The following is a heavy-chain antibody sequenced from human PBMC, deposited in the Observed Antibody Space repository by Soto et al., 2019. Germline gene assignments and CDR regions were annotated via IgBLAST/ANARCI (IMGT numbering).Heavy chain of an antibody. D-gene: IGHD6-13*01. Sequence: GGSLRLSCAASGFTFSSYAMSWVRQAPGKGLEWVSDISGSGGSTYYADSVKGRFTISRDNSKNTLYLQMNSLRAEDTAVYYCAKGHSSSWFNFDYWGQGTLVTVSS. CDR3: AKGHSSSWFNFDY. CDR1: GFTFSSYA. CDR2: ISGSGGST. V-gene: IGHV3-23*01. J-gene: IGHJ4*02.